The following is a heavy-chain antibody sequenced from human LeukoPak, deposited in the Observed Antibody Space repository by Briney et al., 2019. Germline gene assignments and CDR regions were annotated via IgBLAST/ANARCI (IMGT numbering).Heavy chain of an antibody. CDR1: GGSFSGYY. J-gene: IGHJ3*02. Sequence: SETLSLTCAVYGGSFSGYYWSWIRQSPGKGLEWIGEINHSVSTNYNPSLKSRVTISVDTSKNQFSLKLSSVTAADTAVYYCARNAVYPYVFDIWGQGTMVTVSS. D-gene: IGHD2-8*01. CDR2: INHSVST. CDR3: ARNAVYPYVFDI. V-gene: IGHV4-34*01.